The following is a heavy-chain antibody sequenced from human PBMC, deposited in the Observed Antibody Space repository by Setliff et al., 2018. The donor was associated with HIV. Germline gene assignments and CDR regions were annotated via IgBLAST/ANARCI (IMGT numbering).Heavy chain of an antibody. CDR1: GASISSDS. V-gene: IGHV4-59*01. Sequence: SETLSLTCTVSGASISSDSWSWIRQSPGKGLEWIGFILNREITNYNPSLQSRVSISMYTSKNQFSLKLHSVTAADTAIYHCAKGGASSHWLGPWGQGTLVTVSS. D-gene: IGHD3-16*01. J-gene: IGHJ5*02. CDR2: ILNREIT. CDR3: AKGGASSHWLGP.